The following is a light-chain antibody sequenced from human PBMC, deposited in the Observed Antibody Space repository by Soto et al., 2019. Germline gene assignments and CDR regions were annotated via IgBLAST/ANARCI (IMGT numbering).Light chain of an antibody. J-gene: IGLJ2*01. Sequence: QSALTQPASVSGSPGQSITISCTGTSSDVGGYNYVSWYQQHPGKAPKLMIYDVSNRPSGVSNRFSGSKSGNTASLTISGLPAEEGAGYYCSSYSSSSTLVFGGGTKLTVL. CDR1: SSDVGGYNY. CDR2: DVS. V-gene: IGLV2-14*01. CDR3: SSYSSSSTLV.